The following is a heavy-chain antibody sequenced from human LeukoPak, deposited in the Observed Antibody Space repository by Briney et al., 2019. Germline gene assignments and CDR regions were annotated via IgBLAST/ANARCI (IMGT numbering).Heavy chain of an antibody. CDR1: GYTLTELS. V-gene: IGHV1-24*01. CDR2: FDPEDGET. CDR3: ATGIRGIAVAGKRL. Sequence: ASVKVSCKVSGYTLTELSMHWVRPAPGKGLEWMGGFDPEDGETIYAQKFQGRVTMTEDTSTDTAYMELSSLRSKDTAVYYCATGIRGIAVAGKRLWGQGTLVTVSS. D-gene: IGHD6-19*01. J-gene: IGHJ4*02.